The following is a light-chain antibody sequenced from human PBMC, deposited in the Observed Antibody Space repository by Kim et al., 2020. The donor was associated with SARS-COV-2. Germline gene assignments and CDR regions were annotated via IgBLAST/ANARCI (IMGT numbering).Light chain of an antibody. J-gene: IGLJ2*01. CDR3: AAWDASLNGGV. CDR1: SSNIGSTT. V-gene: IGLV1-44*01. Sequence: QSVLTQPPSASGTPGQRVTISCSGSSSNIGSTTVNWYQQLPGTAPKLLIYSYNQRPSGVPDRFSGSKSGTSASLAISGLQSEDEADYYCAAWDASLNGGVFGGGTQLTVL. CDR2: SYN.